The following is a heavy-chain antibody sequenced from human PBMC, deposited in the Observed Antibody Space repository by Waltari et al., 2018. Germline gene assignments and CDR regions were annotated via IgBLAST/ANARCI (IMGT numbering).Heavy chain of an antibody. D-gene: IGHD3-10*01. CDR2: IWFDGSKK. V-gene: IGHV3-33*01. Sequence: QAQLAESGGGVVNPGGSLRLPCVASGSLFRSYGLHWVRQAPGKGLEWVALIWFDGSKKYYGDSVKGRFTISRDNSKNTLYLQMNNLRAEDTAVYYCARDGEETGIDAFDIWGLGTMVIVSS. J-gene: IGHJ3*02. CDR1: GSLFRSYG. CDR3: ARDGEETGIDAFDI.